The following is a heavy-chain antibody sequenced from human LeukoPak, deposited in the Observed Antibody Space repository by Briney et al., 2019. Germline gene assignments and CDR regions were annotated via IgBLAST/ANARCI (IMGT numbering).Heavy chain of an antibody. J-gene: IGHJ4*02. V-gene: IGHV6-1*01. CDR3: TRFYDTNSFDY. CDR1: GDSVFGSSVA. Sequence: SQTLSLTCAISGDSVFGSSVAWNWIRQSPSRGLEWLGRTYYRSKWLVDYAESLKGRITINADTSKNQLSLQLHSVTPEDTAIYYCTRFYDTNSFDYWGQGTLVTVSS. CDR2: TYYRSKWLV. D-gene: IGHD3-16*01.